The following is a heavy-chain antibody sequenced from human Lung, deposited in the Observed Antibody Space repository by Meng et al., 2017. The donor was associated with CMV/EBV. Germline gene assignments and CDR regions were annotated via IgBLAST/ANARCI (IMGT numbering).Heavy chain of an antibody. CDR2: IGTAGDT. CDR3: ARSATVTTLGSRYGMDV. V-gene: IGHV3-13*01. CDR1: GFTFSSYD. Sequence: GGSXRLXCAASGFTFSSYDMHWVRQATGKGLEWVSAIGTAGDTYYPGSVKGRFTISRENAKNSLYLHMNSLRAGDTAVYYCARSATVTTLGSRYGMDVWGQGXTVTVSS. J-gene: IGHJ6*02. D-gene: IGHD4-11*01.